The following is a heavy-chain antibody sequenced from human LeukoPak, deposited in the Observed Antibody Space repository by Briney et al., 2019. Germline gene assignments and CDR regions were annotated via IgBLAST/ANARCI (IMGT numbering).Heavy chain of an antibody. CDR3: ARDLLRFSSNYYYYYGMDV. Sequence: GGSLRLSCAASGFTFNSYAMHWVRQAPGKGLEWVAVISYDGSNKYYADSVKGRFTISRDNSKNTLYLQMNSLRAEDTAVYYCARDLLRFSSNYYYYYGMDVWGQGTMVTVSS. V-gene: IGHV3-30-3*01. CDR1: GFTFNSYA. CDR2: ISYDGSNK. J-gene: IGHJ6*02. D-gene: IGHD3-3*01.